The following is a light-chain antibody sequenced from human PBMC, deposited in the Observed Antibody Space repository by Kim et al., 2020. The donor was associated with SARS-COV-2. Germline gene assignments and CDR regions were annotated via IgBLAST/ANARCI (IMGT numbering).Light chain of an antibody. CDR1: HSISPW. Sequence: DIQMTQSPSTLSASVGDRVTITCRASHSISPWLAWYQQKPGKAPKVLIYKESTLQSGVPSRFSGGDSGTEFTLTITSLQPDDFATYYCQQYKSYPYTCGQGTKLEIK. CDR3: QQYKSYPYT. J-gene: IGKJ2*01. CDR2: KES. V-gene: IGKV1-5*03.